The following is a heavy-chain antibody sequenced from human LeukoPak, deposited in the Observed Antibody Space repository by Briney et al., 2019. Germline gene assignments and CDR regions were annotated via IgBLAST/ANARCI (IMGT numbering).Heavy chain of an antibody. CDR2: ISAYNGNT. J-gene: IGHJ4*02. CDR3: ARDPRIAAAALFDY. V-gene: IGHV1-18*01. CDR1: GYTFTSYG. Sequence: VASVKVSCTASGYTFTSYGISWVRQAPGQGVEWMGWISAYNGNTNYAQKLQGRVTMTTDTSTSTAYMELRSLRSDDTAVYYCARDPRIAAAALFDYWGQGTLVTVSS. D-gene: IGHD6-13*01.